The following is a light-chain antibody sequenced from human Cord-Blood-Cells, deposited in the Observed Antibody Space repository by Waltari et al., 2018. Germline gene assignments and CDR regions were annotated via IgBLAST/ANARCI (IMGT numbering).Light chain of an antibody. CDR3: CSYAGSYTYV. J-gene: IGLJ1*01. Sequence: QAALTRPRSVSGSPGQSVTISCTGPSSYGGVYHDVSWYQQHPGKAPKLMIYDVSKRPSGVPDRFSGSKSGNTASLTISGLQAEDEADYYCCSYAGSYTYVFGTGTKVTVL. CDR1: SSYGGVYHD. CDR2: DVS. V-gene: IGLV2-11*02.